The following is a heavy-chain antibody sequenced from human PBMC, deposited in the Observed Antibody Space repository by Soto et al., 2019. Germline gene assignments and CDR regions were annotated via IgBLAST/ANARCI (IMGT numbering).Heavy chain of an antibody. CDR3: ARDRYYDSSGYYYADYYYYNGLDV. Sequence: ASVKVSCKASGYTFTGYSMHWVRQAPGQGLEWMGWINPNSGGTNYAQNFQGWVTLTRDTSISTAYMELSRLRSDDTAVYYCARDRYYDSSGYYYADYYYYNGLDVWGQGTTVTVSS. J-gene: IGHJ6*02. D-gene: IGHD3-22*01. CDR1: GYTFTGYS. CDR2: INPNSGGT. V-gene: IGHV1-2*04.